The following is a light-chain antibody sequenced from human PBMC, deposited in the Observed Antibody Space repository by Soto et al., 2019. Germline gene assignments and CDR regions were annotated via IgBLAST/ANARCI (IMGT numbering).Light chain of an antibody. V-gene: IGKV1-5*01. CDR1: QSISSW. CDR3: QHYNSYSEA. J-gene: IGKJ1*01. CDR2: DAS. Sequence: EIHMTLSPSTLSASVGDRVTITCRASQSISSWLAWYQQKPGKAPKLLIYDASSLESGVPSRFSGSGSGTEFTLTISSLQPDDFATYYCQHYNSYSEAFGQGTKVDI.